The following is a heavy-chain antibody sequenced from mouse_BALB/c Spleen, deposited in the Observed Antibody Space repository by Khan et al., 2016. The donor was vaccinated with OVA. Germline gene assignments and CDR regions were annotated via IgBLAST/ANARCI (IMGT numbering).Heavy chain of an antibody. CDR1: GYTFTTAG. CDR3: ARGGAAFYRNDGGAMDS. D-gene: IGHD2-14*01. V-gene: IGHV9-4*02. Sequence: QVQLVQSGPELKKPGETVRISCKASGYTFTTAGMQWVQKMPGKGLKWIGWINTHSGVPKYAEDFKGRFVFSLETSASTAYLQIPNLKNEDTATYFCARGGAAFYRNDGGAMDSWGQGTSVTVSS. J-gene: IGHJ4*01. CDR2: INTHSGVP.